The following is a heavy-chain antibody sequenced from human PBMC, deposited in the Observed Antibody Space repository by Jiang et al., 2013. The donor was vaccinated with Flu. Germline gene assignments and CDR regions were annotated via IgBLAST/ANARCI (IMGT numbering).Heavy chain of an antibody. Sequence: GKGRGVGSQLLVVVVVGTYYADSVKGRFTISRDNSKNTLYLQMNSLRAEDTAVYYCAKKVGYSGSYPFDYWGQGTLVTVSS. CDR3: AKKVGYSGSYPFDY. CDR2: LVVVVVGT. D-gene: IGHD1-26*01. J-gene: IGHJ4*02. V-gene: IGHV3-23*01.